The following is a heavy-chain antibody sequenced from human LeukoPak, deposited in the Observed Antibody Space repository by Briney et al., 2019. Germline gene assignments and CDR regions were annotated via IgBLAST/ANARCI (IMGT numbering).Heavy chain of an antibody. D-gene: IGHD6-25*01. CDR1: GGSISPYY. Sequence: SETLSLTCTVSGGSISPYYWSWIRQPPGQGLEWIGYIFHNGNTNYNPSLKSRVTILVDRSKNQFSLKLSSVTAADTAVYYCVRKAANSGAFDVWALGTMVTVSS. J-gene: IGHJ3*01. V-gene: IGHV4-4*09. CDR3: VRKAANSGAFDV. CDR2: IFHNGNT.